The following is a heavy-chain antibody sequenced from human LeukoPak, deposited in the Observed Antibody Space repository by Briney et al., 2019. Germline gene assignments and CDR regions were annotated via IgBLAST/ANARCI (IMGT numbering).Heavy chain of an antibody. CDR3: AKWGDYDVLTGYYVSDY. D-gene: IGHD3-9*01. J-gene: IGHJ4*02. CDR2: ITGGGSGI. V-gene: IGHV3-23*01. Sequence: PGGSLRLSCAASGFTFSNYAMSWVRQAPGKGLEWVSAITGGGSGIYYADSMKSRFTISRDNSKNTLYLQINSLRAEDTAVYYCAKWGDYDVLTGYYVSDYWGQGTWSPSRQ. CDR1: GFTFSNYA.